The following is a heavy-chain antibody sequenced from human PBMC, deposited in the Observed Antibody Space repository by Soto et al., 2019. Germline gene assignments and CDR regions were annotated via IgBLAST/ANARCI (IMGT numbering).Heavy chain of an antibody. CDR2: ISDSRDTT. J-gene: IGHJ4*02. D-gene: IGHD1-1*01. CDR1: GFTISSNA. V-gene: IGHV3-23*01. Sequence: EVQLLESGGGLVQPGGSLRLSCAASGFTISSNAMYWVRQAPGKGLEWVAAISDSRDTTHYADSVKGRFTISRDTSKNTLYLQLNTLRADDTAVYYCAKDKPGTTSFDYWGQGTLVTVSS. CDR3: AKDKPGTTSFDY.